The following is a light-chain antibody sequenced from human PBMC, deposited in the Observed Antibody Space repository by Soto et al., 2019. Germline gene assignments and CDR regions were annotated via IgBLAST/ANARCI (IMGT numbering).Light chain of an antibody. CDR1: QSVGKD. J-gene: IGKJ2*01. V-gene: IGKV3-15*01. CDR3: QQSSKWYT. CDR2: GTS. Sequence: EIVLTQSPATLSVSPGERATLSCRASQSVGKDLHWYQKKVGQAPRLLIYGTSTRATGIPARFSGSGSGTEFLLTIDSLQSEDFAVYYCQQSSKWYTFGQGTELEIK.